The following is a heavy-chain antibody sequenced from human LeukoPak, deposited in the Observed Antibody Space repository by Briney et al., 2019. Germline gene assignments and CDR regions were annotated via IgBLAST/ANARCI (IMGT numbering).Heavy chain of an antibody. CDR1: GDSISGYY. CDR3: ARSGRGAAGTRYISDF. J-gene: IGHJ4*02. V-gene: IGHV4-59*01. CDR2: VFSSGTT. D-gene: IGHD2-15*01. Sequence: PSETLSLTCTVSGDSISGYYWSWLRQPPGKGLEWIGYVFSSGTTNYNPSLKGRVTLLVDTSKNQFSLELSSVTAADTAVYYCARSGRGAAGTRYISDFWGQGTLVTVSS.